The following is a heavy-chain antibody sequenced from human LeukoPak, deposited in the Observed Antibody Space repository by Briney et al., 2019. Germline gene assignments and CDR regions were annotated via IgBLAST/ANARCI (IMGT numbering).Heavy chain of an antibody. D-gene: IGHD6-13*01. J-gene: IGHJ4*02. CDR2: IGTSSTTI. CDR1: GFTFSSYT. Sequence: PGGSLRLSCAASGFTFSSYTMNWVRQPPGKGLEWVSNIGTSSTTIYYADSVKGRFTISRDNAKNSLYLRMNSLRAEDTAVYYCASYSSSWFSFDYWGQGTLVTVSS. CDR3: ASYSSSWFSFDY. V-gene: IGHV3-48*01.